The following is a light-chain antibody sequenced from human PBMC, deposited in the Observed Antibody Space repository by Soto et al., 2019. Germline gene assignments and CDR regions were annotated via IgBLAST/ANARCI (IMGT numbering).Light chain of an antibody. CDR3: SSYTSSSTLV. CDR1: SSDVGDFDC. J-gene: IGLJ2*01. Sequence: QSVLTQPASVSGSPGQSITISCTGTSSDVGDFDCVSWYQQHPGKAPKLMIYEDSDRPSGVSNRFSGSKSGDTASLTISGLQAEDEADYYCSSYTSSSTLVFGGGTKLTVL. CDR2: EDS. V-gene: IGLV2-14*01.